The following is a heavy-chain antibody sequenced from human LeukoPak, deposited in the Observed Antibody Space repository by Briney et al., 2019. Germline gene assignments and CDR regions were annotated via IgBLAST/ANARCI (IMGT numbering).Heavy chain of an antibody. CDR1: GYSFTSYW. CDR2: IYPGDSDT. D-gene: IGHD6-19*01. J-gene: IGHJ1*01. V-gene: IGHV5-51*01. CDR3: ARPLRPPGYSSGWYFQH. Sequence: GESLKISRKGSGYSFTSYWIGWVRQMPGKGLEWMGIIYPGDSDTRYSPSFQGQVTISADKSISTAYLQWSSLKASDTAMYYCARPLRPPGYSSGWYFQHWGRGTLVTVSS.